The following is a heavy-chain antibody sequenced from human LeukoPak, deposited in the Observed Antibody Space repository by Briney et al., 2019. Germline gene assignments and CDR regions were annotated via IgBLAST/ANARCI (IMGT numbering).Heavy chain of an antibody. J-gene: IGHJ4*02. CDR1: GFTFSSYW. CDR2: IKQDGSEK. CDR3: ARAAAAGFDY. V-gene: IGHV3-7*01. Sequence: GGSLRLSCAAPGFTFSSYWMSWVRQAPGKGLEWVANIKQDGSEKYYVDSVKGRSTISRDNAKNSLYLQMNSLRAEDTAVYYCARAAAAGFDYWGQGTLVTVSS. D-gene: IGHD6-13*01.